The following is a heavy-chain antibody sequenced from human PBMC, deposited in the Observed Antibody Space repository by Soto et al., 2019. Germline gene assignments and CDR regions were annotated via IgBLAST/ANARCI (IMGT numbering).Heavy chain of an antibody. Sequence: SETLSLTCTVSGGSISSGGYYWSWIRQHPGKGLEWIGYIYYSGSTYYNPSLKSRVTISVDTSKNQFSLKLSSVTAADTAVYYCARAVATMGGWFDPWGQGTQVTVSS. CDR3: ARAVATMGGWFDP. CDR1: GGSISSGGYY. CDR2: IYYSGST. D-gene: IGHD5-12*01. V-gene: IGHV4-31*03. J-gene: IGHJ5*02.